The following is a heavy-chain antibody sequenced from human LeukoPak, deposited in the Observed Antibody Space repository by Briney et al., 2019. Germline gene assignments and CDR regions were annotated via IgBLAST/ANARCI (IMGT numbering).Heavy chain of an antibody. J-gene: IGHJ3*02. CDR3: AREWTTWGAFDI. CDR2: IYYTGST. V-gene: IGHV4-39*07. Sequence: SETLSLTCTVSGGSISSRTYYWGWIRQPPGKGLEWIGSIYYTGSTFYNPSLKSRVTISVDTSKSQFSMKLSSVTAADAAVYFCAREWTTWGAFDIWGQGTMVTASS. CDR1: GGSISSRTYY. D-gene: IGHD2/OR15-2a*01.